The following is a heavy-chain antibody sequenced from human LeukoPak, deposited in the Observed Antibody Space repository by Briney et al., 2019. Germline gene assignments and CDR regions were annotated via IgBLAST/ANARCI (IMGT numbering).Heavy chain of an antibody. CDR2: IVSNGGTT. Sequence: QSGGSLRLSCAASGFTFSSYAMHWVRQAPGKGLEYVSAIVSNGGTTFYANSVKGRFTISRDNSKNTLYLQMGSLRAEDMAVYYCAREYRYCSGGTCYQGPFDYWGQGTLVTVSS. CDR1: GFTFSSYA. V-gene: IGHV3-64*01. J-gene: IGHJ4*02. CDR3: AREYRYCSGGTCYQGPFDY. D-gene: IGHD2-15*01.